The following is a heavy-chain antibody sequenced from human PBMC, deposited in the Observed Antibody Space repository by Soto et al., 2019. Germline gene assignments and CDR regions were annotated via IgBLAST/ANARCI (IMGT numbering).Heavy chain of an antibody. Sequence: GGSLRLSCAVSGFTFSSYAMHWVRQAPGKGLEWVAIISFDGSNEHYADSVQGRFTISRDNSENTLYLQMNSLRADDTAVYYCARPAATVIFYSGMDVWGQGTTVTVSS. V-gene: IGHV3-30-3*01. CDR2: ISFDGSNE. CDR1: GFTFSSYA. CDR3: ARPAATVIFYSGMDV. D-gene: IGHD4-17*01. J-gene: IGHJ6*02.